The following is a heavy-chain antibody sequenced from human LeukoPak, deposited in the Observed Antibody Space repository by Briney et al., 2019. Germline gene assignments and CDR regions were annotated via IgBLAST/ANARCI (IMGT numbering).Heavy chain of an antibody. V-gene: IGHV3-21*01. D-gene: IGHD1-26*01. CDR2: ITSTSSYI. CDR1: GFTFSSYS. CDR3: ARDPYSGNYGNYYYYYMDV. J-gene: IGHJ6*03. Sequence: GGSLRLSCAASGFTFSSYSMTWVRQAPGKGLEWVSSITSTSSYIYYADSVKGRFTISRDNAKNSLYLQMNSLRAEDTALYFCARDPYSGNYGNYYYYYMDVWGKGTTVTISS.